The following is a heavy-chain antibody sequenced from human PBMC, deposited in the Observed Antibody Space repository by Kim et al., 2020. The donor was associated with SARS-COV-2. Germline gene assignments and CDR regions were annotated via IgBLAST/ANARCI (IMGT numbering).Heavy chain of an antibody. J-gene: IGHJ6*02. CDR3: AGEGYGSGDYYYYGMDV. V-gene: IGHV3-11*04. Sequence: MGRFTISRDNAKNSLYLQMNSLRAEDTAVYYCAGEGYGSGDYYYYGMDVWGQGTTVTVSS. D-gene: IGHD3-10*01.